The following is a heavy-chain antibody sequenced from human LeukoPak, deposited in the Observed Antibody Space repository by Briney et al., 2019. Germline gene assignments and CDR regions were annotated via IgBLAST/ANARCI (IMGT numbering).Heavy chain of an antibody. Sequence: GGSLRLSCAVSGFNFSNAWLSWVRHSSAKGLDWVGHVKSTADGMTTDYAAIVNDRFTISIDVSMNTLYLQMDRLHTGDTGVYFCTTGHLVDYFEFWGQGILVTVAS. D-gene: IGHD1-26*01. CDR2: VKSTADGMTT. CDR1: GFNFSNAW. J-gene: IGHJ4*02. V-gene: IGHV3-15*01. CDR3: TTGHLVDYFEF.